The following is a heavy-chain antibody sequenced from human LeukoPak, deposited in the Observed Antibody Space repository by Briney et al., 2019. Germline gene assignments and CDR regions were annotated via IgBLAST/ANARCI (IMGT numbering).Heavy chain of an antibody. CDR1: GDSISSYY. J-gene: IGHJ3*02. CDR2: IYYSGST. D-gene: IGHD3-22*01. CDR3: ARAHYYDSRGGAFDI. Sequence: SETLSLTCTVSGDSISSYYWTWIRQPPGKGLELIGYIYYSGSTNYNPSLKSRVTISVDTSKNQFSLKLSSVTAADTAVYYCARAHYYDSRGGAFDIWGQGTMVTVSS. V-gene: IGHV4-59*12.